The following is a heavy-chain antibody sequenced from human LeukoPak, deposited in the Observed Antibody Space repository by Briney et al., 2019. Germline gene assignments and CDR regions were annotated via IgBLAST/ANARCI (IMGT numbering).Heavy chain of an antibody. Sequence: ASVKVSCKASGYTFTSYGISWVRQAPGQGLEWMGWISAYNGNTNYAQKLQGRVTMTTDTSTSTAYMELRSLRSDDTAVYYCASPDPTRLRFLDDWASDIWGQGTMVTVSS. CDR2: ISAYNGNT. V-gene: IGHV1-18*01. CDR1: GYTFTSYG. CDR3: ASPDPTRLRFLDDWASDI. J-gene: IGHJ3*02. D-gene: IGHD3-3*01.